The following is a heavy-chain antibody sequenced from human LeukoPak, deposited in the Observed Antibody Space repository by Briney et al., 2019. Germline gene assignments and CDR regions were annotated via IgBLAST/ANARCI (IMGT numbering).Heavy chain of an antibody. V-gene: IGHV4-59*01. CDR1: GGPISNYY. CDR2: VYYTGST. D-gene: IGHD5-24*01. CDR3: ARGAMATTPFFDY. J-gene: IGHJ4*02. Sequence: SETLSLTCPVSGGPISNYYYWTWIRQPPGKGLEWIGYVYYTGSTNFNPSLKSRVTMSLDTSRNQFSPKLTSLTAADTAVYYCARGAMATTPFFDYWGQGTLVTVSS.